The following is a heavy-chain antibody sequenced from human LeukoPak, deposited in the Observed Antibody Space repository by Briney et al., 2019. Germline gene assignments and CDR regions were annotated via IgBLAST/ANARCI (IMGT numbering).Heavy chain of an antibody. CDR2: INPNSGGT. D-gene: IGHD2-2*01. CDR1: GYTFTGYY. Sequence: GASVKVSFKSSGYTFTGYYMHWVRQAPGPGLEWMGWINPNSGGTNYAQKFQGRVTMTRDTSISTAYMELSRMRSDDTAVYYCARDQVAPGDYWGQGTLVTVSS. V-gene: IGHV1-2*02. CDR3: ARDQVAPGDY. J-gene: IGHJ4*02.